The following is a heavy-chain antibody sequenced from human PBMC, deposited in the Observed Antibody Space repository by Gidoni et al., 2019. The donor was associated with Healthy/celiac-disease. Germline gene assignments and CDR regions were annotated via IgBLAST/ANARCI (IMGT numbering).Heavy chain of an antibody. CDR3: ARRRGTPGFDY. CDR2: INHSGST. CDR1: GGSFSGYY. Sequence: QVQLQQWGAGLLKPSETLSLTCAVYGGSFSGYYWSWIRQPPGKGREWIGEINHSGSTNYNPSLKSRVTISVDTSKNQLSLKLSSVTAADTAVYYCARRRGTPGFDYWGQGTLVTVSS. D-gene: IGHD1-1*01. V-gene: IGHV4-34*01. J-gene: IGHJ4*02.